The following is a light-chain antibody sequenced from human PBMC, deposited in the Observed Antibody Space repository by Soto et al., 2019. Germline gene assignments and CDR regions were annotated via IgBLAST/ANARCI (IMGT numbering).Light chain of an antibody. CDR2: ATS. CDR3: LQDYPYPRT. CDR1: QGIRND. Sequence: AIQMTQSPSSLSASVGDTVTITCRASQGIRNDLGWYQQKPGKAPKLLIFATSTLQNGVPSRFIGSGFGKDFTLTISGLQPEDFATYYCLQDYPYPRTFGPGTKVDLK. V-gene: IGKV1-6*01. J-gene: IGKJ3*01.